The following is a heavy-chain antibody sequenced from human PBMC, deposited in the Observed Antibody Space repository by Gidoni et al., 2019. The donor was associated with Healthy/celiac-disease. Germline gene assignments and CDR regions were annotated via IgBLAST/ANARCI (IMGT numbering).Heavy chain of an antibody. CDR2: IYPGDSDT. D-gene: IGHD2-15*01. V-gene: IGHV5-51*01. Sequence: EAQLVQSGTAVKKPGESLKISCKGSGYSFTSYWIGWVRQMPGKGLEWMGIIYPGDSDTRYSPSFEGQVTISADKSISTAYLQWNSLKASDTAMYYCARHGRPNCSGGSCYFDFWGQGTLVTVSS. J-gene: IGHJ4*02. CDR1: GYSFTSYW. CDR3: ARHGRPNCSGGSCYFDF.